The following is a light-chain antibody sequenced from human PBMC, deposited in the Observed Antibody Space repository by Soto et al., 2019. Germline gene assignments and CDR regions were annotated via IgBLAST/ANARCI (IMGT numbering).Light chain of an antibody. CDR3: QSYFT. J-gene: IGKJ3*01. V-gene: IGKV1-39*01. CDR2: AAS. CDR1: QSISSY. Sequence: DIQMTQSPSSLSASVGDRVTITCRASQSISSYLNWYQQKPGKAPKLLIYAASSLQSGVPSRFSGSGSGTDFTLTISSLQPEDFATYYCQSYFTFGPGTKVDIK.